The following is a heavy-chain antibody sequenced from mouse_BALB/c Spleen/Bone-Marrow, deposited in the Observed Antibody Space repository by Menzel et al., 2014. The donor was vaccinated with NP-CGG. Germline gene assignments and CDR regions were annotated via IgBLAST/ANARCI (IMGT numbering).Heavy chain of an antibody. D-gene: IGHD1-1*01. J-gene: IGHJ3*01. CDR1: GFDLXRYW. Sequence: EVKLMESGGGLVQPGGSLKLSCAASGFDLXRYWMSWVRQAPGKGLEWIGEINPDSSTIDYTPSLKDKFIMSRDNAKNTLYLQMSKVRSEDTALYYCARPPIRGVAYWGQGTLVTVSA. CDR3: ARPPIRGVAY. V-gene: IGHV4-1*02. CDR2: INPDSSTI.